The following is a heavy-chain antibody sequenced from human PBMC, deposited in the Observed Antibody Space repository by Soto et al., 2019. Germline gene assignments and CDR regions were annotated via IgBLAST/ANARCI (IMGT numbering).Heavy chain of an antibody. Sequence: QVQLVQSGAEVKKPGSSVKVSCKASGGTFSSYAISWVRQAPGQGLEWMGGIIPISETTNYAQKFQGRVTITADESKSTAYMELSSLRSEDTAVYYWARSQGSSTSLEIYYYYYYGMDVGGQGTTVTVSS. CDR3: ARSQGSSTSLEIYYYYYYGMDV. V-gene: IGHV1-69*01. D-gene: IGHD2-2*01. CDR1: GGTFSSYA. J-gene: IGHJ6*02. CDR2: IIPISETT.